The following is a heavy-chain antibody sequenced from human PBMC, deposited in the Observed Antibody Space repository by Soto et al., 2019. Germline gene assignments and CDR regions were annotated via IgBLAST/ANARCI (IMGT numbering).Heavy chain of an antibody. D-gene: IGHD6-19*01. CDR1: GFTFRSYS. V-gene: IGHV3-23*01. CDR3: EKDNIAVAGLFDY. J-gene: IGHJ4*02. CDR2: LSGSGGST. Sequence: GGALRLSCAASGFTFRSYSMNWVRPAPGKGGGWGSALSGSGGSTYYADSAKGRVTLSRDNSKNTPYLQIKSLRAQGTGPYYYEKDNIAVAGLFDYWGQGTLVTVSS.